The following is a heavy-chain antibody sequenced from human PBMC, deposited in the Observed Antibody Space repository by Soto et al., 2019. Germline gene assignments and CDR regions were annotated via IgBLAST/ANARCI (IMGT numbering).Heavy chain of an antibody. Sequence: EVQLLESGGGLVQPGGSLRLSCAASGFTFSNYAMSWVRQSPGKGLEWVSAISGSGASTYYADSVKGRFTISRDNSKNTLYLQMNSLRAEDTAVYYCAKEYCASTSCNFDHWGQGTLVTVSS. CDR3: AKEYCASTSCNFDH. CDR1: GFTFSNYA. J-gene: IGHJ4*02. V-gene: IGHV3-23*01. CDR2: ISGSGAST. D-gene: IGHD2-2*01.